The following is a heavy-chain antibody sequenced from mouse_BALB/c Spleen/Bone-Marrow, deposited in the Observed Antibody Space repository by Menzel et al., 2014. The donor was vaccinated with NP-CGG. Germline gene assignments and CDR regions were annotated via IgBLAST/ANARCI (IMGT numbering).Heavy chain of an antibody. V-gene: IGHV1-69*02. CDR3: TRGSSYVGYAMDY. D-gene: IGHD1-1*01. J-gene: IGHJ4*01. Sequence: QVQLQQSGAELVRPGASVKLSCKASGYTFTSNWINWVKQRPGQGLEWIGNIYPSDSYTNYNQKFKDKATLTVDKFSSTAYMQLSSPTSEDSAVYYCTRGSSYVGYAMDYWGQGTSVTVSS. CDR2: IYPSDSYT. CDR1: GYTFTSNW.